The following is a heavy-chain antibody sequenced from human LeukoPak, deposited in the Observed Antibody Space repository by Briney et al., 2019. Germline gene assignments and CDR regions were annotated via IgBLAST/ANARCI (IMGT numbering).Heavy chain of an antibody. CDR1: GFTFRSYS. J-gene: IGHJ4*02. CDR3: ARGPSNRHFDY. CDR2: ISSGSNSI. V-gene: IGHV3-48*02. Sequence: GESLKISCAASGFTFRSYSMDWVRQAPGKGLEWVSHISSGSNSINYADSVKGRFTISRDNAKNSLLLQMNSLRDEDTAVYYCARGPSNRHFDYWGQGTLVTVSS. D-gene: IGHD2/OR15-2a*01.